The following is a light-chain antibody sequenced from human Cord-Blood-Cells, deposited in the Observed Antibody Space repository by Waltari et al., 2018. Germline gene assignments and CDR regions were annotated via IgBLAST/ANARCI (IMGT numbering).Light chain of an antibody. Sequence: AIRMTQSPSSFSASTGDSVPITCRASQSISSYLAWYQQKPGKAPKLLIYAASTLQSGVPSRFSGSGSGTDFTLTISCLQSEDFATYYCQQYYSYPLTFGPGTKVDIK. CDR1: QSISSY. V-gene: IGKV1-8*01. J-gene: IGKJ3*01. CDR2: AAS. CDR3: QQYYSYPLT.